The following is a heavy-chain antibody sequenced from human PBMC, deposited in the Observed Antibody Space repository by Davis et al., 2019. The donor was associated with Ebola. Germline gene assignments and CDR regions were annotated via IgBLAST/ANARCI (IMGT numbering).Heavy chain of an antibody. CDR1: GYTFTNYG. CDR3: ARDLVGFGYGYSGDYYYGMDV. CDR2: INPHNGNT. Sequence: AASVKVSCKASGYTFTNYGITWVRQAPGQGLEWMGWINPHNGNTNYAQNVQGRVTMTTDTSTSTAYMEVGSLRPNDTAVYYCARDLVGFGYGYSGDYYYGMDVWGQGTTVTVSS. J-gene: IGHJ6*02. V-gene: IGHV1-18*04. D-gene: IGHD5-18*01.